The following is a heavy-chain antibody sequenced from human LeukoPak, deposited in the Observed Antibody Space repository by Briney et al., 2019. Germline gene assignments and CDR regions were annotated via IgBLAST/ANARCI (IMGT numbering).Heavy chain of an antibody. V-gene: IGHV3-21*04. D-gene: IGHD3-3*01. CDR1: GFTFSSYS. J-gene: IGHJ6*04. CDR3: ARSTTIFGVVLDV. CDR2: ISSSSSYI. Sequence: GGSLRLSCAASGFTFSSYSMNWVRQAPGKGLEWVSSISSSSSYIYYADSVKGRFTISRDNAKNALYLEMNSLRAEDTALYYCARSTTIFGVVLDVWGKGTTVTVSS.